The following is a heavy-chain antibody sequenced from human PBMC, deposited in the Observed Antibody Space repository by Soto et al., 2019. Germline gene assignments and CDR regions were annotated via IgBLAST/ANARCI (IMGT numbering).Heavy chain of an antibody. V-gene: IGHV3-66*01. Sequence: WGSLRLSCAASGFTVSSNYMSWVRQAPGKGLEWISIIYSAGNTYYADSVKGRFTISRDNSKNTLYLQMNSLGAEDTAVYYCARDFVVGGPTINYYYGMDVWGQGTTVTVSS. D-gene: IGHD1-26*01. CDR3: ARDFVVGGPTINYYYGMDV. CDR1: GFTVSSNY. J-gene: IGHJ6*02. CDR2: IYSAGNT.